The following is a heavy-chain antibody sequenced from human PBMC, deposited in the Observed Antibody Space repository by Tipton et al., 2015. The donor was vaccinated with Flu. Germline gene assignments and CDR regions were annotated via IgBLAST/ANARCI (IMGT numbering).Heavy chain of an antibody. CDR3: ARDHPPSITVLGEITDYFGMDV. Sequence: SLRLSCAASGFTFSTVDMHWVRQAPGKGLEWVAVIRFDGSSFNYADSVRGRFTISRDNSKNTLYLQMNSLRAEDTAVYYCARDHPPSITVLGEITDYFGMDVWGQGTTVTVSS. J-gene: IGHJ6*02. V-gene: IGHV3-33*01. CDR2: IRFDGSSF. CDR1: GFTFSTVD. D-gene: IGHD3-3*01.